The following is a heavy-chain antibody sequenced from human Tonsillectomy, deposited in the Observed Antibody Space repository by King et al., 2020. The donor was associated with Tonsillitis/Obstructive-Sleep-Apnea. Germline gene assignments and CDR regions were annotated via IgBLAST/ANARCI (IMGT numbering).Heavy chain of an antibody. CDR1: GYSFTSYW. CDR2: IYPGDSDT. Sequence: VQLVESGAEVKKPGESLKSSCKGSGYSFTSYWIGWVRQMPGKGLRWLVIIYPGDSDTRYSPSFQVQVTISADKSISTAYLQGSSLKASDTAMYYCARVQGVTGSYYMDVWGKGTTVTVSS. J-gene: IGHJ6*03. CDR3: ARVQGVTGSYYMDV. V-gene: IGHV5-51*01. D-gene: IGHD3-10*01.